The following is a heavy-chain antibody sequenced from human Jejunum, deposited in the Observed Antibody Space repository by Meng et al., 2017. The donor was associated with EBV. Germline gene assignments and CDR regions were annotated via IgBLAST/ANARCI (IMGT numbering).Heavy chain of an antibody. CDR2: INNDGSDT. CDR1: GFMFSNYW. V-gene: IGHV3-74*01. Sequence: ERLVASGGGLVQPGGSLRLSCAASGFMFSNYWMHWVRQVPGKGLVWVSRINNDGSDTIYADSVKGRFTTSRDNAKNTLYLQMNSLRIEDTAVYFCARDKPHNWFDPWGQGTLVTVSS. CDR3: ARDKPHNWFDP. J-gene: IGHJ5*02.